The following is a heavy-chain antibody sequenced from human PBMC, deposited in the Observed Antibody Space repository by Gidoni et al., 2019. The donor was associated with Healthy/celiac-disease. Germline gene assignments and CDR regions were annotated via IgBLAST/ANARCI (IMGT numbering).Heavy chain of an antibody. D-gene: IGHD4-17*01. J-gene: IGHJ4*02. CDR3: AREDGDYGTAFDY. CDR2: IYSGGST. CDR1: GFTVSSNS. Sequence: EVQLVESGGGLVQPGGSLRLSCAAAGFTVSSNSMSWVRQAPGKGLEWVSVIYSGGSTYYADSVKGRFTISRDNSKNTLYLQMNSLRAEDTAVYYCAREDGDYGTAFDYWGQGTLVTVSS. V-gene: IGHV3-66*01.